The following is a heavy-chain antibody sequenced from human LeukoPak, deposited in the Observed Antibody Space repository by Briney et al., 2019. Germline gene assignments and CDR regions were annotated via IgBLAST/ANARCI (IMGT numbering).Heavy chain of an antibody. J-gene: IGHJ6*03. CDR3: AKRGSSYYHMDV. CDR2: IGTSAGNT. V-gene: IGHV3-23*01. D-gene: IGHD3-16*01. Sequence: GGSLRLSCAASGFTFSSYGMNWVRQAPGKGLEWVSVIGTSAGNTYYADSVKGRFTISRDNSKNTLYLQMNSLRAEDTAVYYCAKRGSSYYHMDVWGKGTTVTISS. CDR1: GFTFSSYG.